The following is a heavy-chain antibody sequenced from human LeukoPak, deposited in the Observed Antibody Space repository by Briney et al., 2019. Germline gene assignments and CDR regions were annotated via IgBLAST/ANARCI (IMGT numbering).Heavy chain of an antibody. Sequence: GGSLRLSCAASGFTFSSYSMNWVRQAPGKGLEWVSGISWNSGSIGYADSVKGRFTISRDNAKNSLYLQMNSLRAEDTAVYYCARADWDTAMIDYWGQGTLVTVSS. CDR1: GFTFSSYS. D-gene: IGHD5-18*01. CDR3: ARADWDTAMIDY. J-gene: IGHJ4*02. V-gene: IGHV3-20*04. CDR2: ISWNSGSI.